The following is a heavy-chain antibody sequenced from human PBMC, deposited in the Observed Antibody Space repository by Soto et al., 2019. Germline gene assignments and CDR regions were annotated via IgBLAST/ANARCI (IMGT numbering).Heavy chain of an antibody. D-gene: IGHD3-3*01. CDR2: IRSKAYGGTT. CDR3: TRTIFGVVIVFPWFDP. J-gene: IGHJ5*02. CDR1: GFTFGDYA. V-gene: IGHV3-49*03. Sequence: SLRLSCTASGFTFGDYAMSWFRQAPGKGLEWVGFIRSKAYGGTTEYAASVKGRFTISRDDSKSIAYLQMNSLKTEDTAVYYCTRTIFGVVIVFPWFDPWGQGTLVTVSS.